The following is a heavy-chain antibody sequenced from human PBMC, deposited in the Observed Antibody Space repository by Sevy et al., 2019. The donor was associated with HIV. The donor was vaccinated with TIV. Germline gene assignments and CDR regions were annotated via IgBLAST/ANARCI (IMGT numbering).Heavy chain of an antibody. CDR1: GFSFSDYG. J-gene: IGHJ4*02. Sequence: GGSLRLSCEVFGFSFSDYGMHWVRQAPGKGLEWVAKIKQDGSETYYVDSVKGRFTISRDNAKNSLYLQMKSLRADDTAVYYCARAYYKFCGGDCYLDYWGQGTLVTVSS. D-gene: IGHD2-21*02. V-gene: IGHV3-7*01. CDR3: ARAYYKFCGGDCYLDY. CDR2: IKQDGSET.